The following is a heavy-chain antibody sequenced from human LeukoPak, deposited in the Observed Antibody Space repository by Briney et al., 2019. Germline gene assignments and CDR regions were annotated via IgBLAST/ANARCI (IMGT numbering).Heavy chain of an antibody. CDR3: ARDWESYFDY. J-gene: IGHJ4*02. CDR2: ISYDGSNK. D-gene: IGHD3-16*01. V-gene: IGHV3-30*04. CDR1: GFTFSSYA. Sequence: GGSLRLSCAASGFTFSSYAMHWVRQAPGKGLEWVAVISYDGSNKYYADSVKGRFTISRDNSKNTLYLQMNSLRAEDTAVYYCARDWESYFDYWGQGTLVTISS.